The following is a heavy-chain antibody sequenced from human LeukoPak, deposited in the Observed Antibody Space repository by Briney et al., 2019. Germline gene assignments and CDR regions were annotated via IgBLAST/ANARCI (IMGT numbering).Heavy chain of an antibody. CDR2: IYSDGST. J-gene: IGHJ4*02. CDR3: ASYNWNYYFDC. D-gene: IGHD1-7*01. CDR1: GFTVSSNY. Sequence: GGSLRLSCAASGFTVSSNYMSWVRQAPGKGLEWVSVIYSDGSTYYADSVKGRFTISRDNSKNTLYLQMNSLRAEDTAVYYCASYNWNYYFDCWGQGTLVTVSS. V-gene: IGHV3-53*01.